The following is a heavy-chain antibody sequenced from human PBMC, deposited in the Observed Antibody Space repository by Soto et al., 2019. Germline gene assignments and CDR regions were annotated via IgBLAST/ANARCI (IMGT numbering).Heavy chain of an antibody. V-gene: IGHV4-30-4*01. D-gene: IGHD3-22*01. CDR2: IYYSGST. Sequence: SETLSLTCTVSGGSISSGDYYWSWIRQPPGKGLEWIGYIYYSGSTYYNPSLKSRVTISVDTSKNQFSLKLSSVTAADTAVYYCARAPSPASYYYDSSGHYWGQGTLVTVSS. J-gene: IGHJ4*02. CDR1: GGSISSGDYY. CDR3: ARAPSPASYYYDSSGHY.